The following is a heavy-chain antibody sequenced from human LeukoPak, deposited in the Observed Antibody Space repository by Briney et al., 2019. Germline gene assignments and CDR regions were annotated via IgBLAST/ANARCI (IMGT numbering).Heavy chain of an antibody. CDR1: GFTFSGYS. CDR2: ISSTSTYI. J-gene: IGHJ3*02. CDR3: AKEDSSSWSPNTDAFDI. D-gene: IGHD6-13*01. V-gene: IGHV3-21*01. Sequence: GGSLRLSCAASGFTFSGYSMNWVRQAPGKGLEWVSSISSTSTYIYYSDSVKGRFTISRDNAKNSLFLQMNSLRAEDTAVYYCAKEDSSSWSPNTDAFDIWGQGTMVTVSS.